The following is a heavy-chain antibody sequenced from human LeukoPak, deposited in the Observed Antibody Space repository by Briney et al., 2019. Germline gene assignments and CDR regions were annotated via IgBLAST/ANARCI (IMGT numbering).Heavy chain of an antibody. CDR1: GDSVSSNSAA. J-gene: IGHJ4*02. D-gene: IGHD6-13*01. CDR3: AREGTKRAAAGPLYYFDY. Sequence: SQTLSLTCAISGDSVSSNSAAWNWIRQSPSRGLEWLGRTYYRSKWYNDYAVSVKSRITINPDTSKNQFSLQLNSVTPEDTAVYYCAREGTKRAAAGPLYYFDYWGQGTLVTVSS. V-gene: IGHV6-1*01. CDR2: TYYRSKWYN.